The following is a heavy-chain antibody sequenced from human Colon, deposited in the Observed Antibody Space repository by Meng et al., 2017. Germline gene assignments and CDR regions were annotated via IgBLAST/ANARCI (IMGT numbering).Heavy chain of an antibody. V-gene: IGHV4-4*02. J-gene: IGHJ4*02. D-gene: IGHD4-23*01. CDR2: IYQSGST. CDR3: ARVPTTVDPFES. CDR1: GGAISSNNW. Sequence: QGHLRGSGPGLVTPSGTLSFTCTVSGGAISSNNWWSWVRQSPGRGLEWIGEIYQSGSTNYSPSLKSRVTISLDKSKNQFSLKVSYMTAADTAVYFCARVPTTVDPFESWGQGTLVTVSS.